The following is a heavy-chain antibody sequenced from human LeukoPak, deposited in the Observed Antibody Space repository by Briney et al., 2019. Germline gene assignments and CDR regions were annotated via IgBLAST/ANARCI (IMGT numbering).Heavy chain of an antibody. CDR3: AREARLASAAGLDV. CDR2: LYSSASI. J-gene: IGHJ6*02. CDR1: GGSISGYY. Sequence: HSETLSLTCTVSGGSISGYYWSWIRQPAGKGLEWIGRLYSSASIKYNPSLRSRLSLSGDTSKNQFSLKLSSVTAADTAVYYCAREARLASAAGLDVWGQGTMVTVS. D-gene: IGHD5-12*01. V-gene: IGHV4-4*07.